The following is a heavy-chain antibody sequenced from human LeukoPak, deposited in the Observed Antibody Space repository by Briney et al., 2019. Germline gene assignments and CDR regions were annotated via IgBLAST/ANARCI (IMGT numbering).Heavy chain of an antibody. CDR3: AKGSAVPSYGYPYYFDY. CDR2: ISGSGGST. V-gene: IGHV3-23*01. Sequence: PGGSLRLSFAASGFTFSSYAMSWVRQAPGKGPEWVSAISGSGGSTYYADSVKGRFTISRDNSKNTLYLQMNTLRAEDTAVYYCAKGSAVPSYGYPYYFDYWGQGTLVTVSS. D-gene: IGHD5-18*01. J-gene: IGHJ4*02. CDR1: GFTFSSYA.